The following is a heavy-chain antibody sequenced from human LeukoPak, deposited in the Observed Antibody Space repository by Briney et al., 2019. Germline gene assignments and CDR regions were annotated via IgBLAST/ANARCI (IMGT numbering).Heavy chain of an antibody. J-gene: IGHJ4*02. Sequence: SETLSLTCGVYGGSFSGYYWTWIRQPPGKGLEWIGEINHSGITNYNPSLKSRVTISIDTSKSQFSLKLNSVTAADTAVYYCARKGIAVPGGDFDYWGQGTLVTVSS. V-gene: IGHV4-34*01. CDR1: GGSFSGYY. D-gene: IGHD6-19*01. CDR3: ARKGIAVPGGDFDY. CDR2: INHSGIT.